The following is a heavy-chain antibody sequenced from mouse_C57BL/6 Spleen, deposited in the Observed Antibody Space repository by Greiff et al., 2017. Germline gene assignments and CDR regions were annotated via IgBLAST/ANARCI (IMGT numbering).Heavy chain of an antibody. D-gene: IGHD1-1*01. Sequence: VQLQQPGAELVKPGASVKVSCKASGYTFTSYWMHWVKQRPGQGLEWIGRIHPSDSDTNYNQKFKGKATLTVDKSSSTAYMQLSSLTSEDSAVYYCAQITTVVDTDAYWGQGTLVTVSA. J-gene: IGHJ3*01. CDR2: IHPSDSDT. CDR1: GYTFTSYW. V-gene: IGHV1-74*01. CDR3: AQITTVVDTDAY.